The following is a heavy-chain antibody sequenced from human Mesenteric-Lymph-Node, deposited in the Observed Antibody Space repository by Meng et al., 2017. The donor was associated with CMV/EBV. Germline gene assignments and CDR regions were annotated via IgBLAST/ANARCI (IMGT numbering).Heavy chain of an antibody. CDR2: INHSGST. D-gene: IGHD3-3*01. Sequence: GSLRLSCAVYGGSFSGYYWSWIRQPPGKGLEWIGEINHSGSTNYNPSLKSRVTISVDTSKNQFSLKLSSVTAADTAVYYCARTNYDFWSGYYENWGQGTLVTVSS. CDR1: GGSFSGYY. CDR3: ARTNYDFWSGYYEN. V-gene: IGHV4-34*01. J-gene: IGHJ4*02.